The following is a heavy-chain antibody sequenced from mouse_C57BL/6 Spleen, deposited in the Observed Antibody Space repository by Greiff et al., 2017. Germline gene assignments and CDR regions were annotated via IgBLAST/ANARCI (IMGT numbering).Heavy chain of an antibody. V-gene: IGHV1-64*01. D-gene: IGHD2-5*01. J-gene: IGHJ4*01. CDR3: ARSGNYSNYAVFYAMDY. CDR2: IHPNSGST. Sequence: VQLQQPGAELVKPGASVKLSCKASGYTFTSYWMHWVKQRPGQGLEWIGMIHPNSGSTNYNEKFKSKATLTVDKSSSTAYMQLSSLTSEDSAVYYCARSGNYSNYAVFYAMDYWGQGTSVTVA. CDR1: GYTFTSYW.